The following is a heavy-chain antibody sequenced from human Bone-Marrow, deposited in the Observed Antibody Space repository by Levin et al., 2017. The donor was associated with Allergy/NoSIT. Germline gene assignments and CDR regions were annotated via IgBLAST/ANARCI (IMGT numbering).Heavy chain of an antibody. CDR2: INPGKGSR. D-gene: IGHD6-13*01. Sequence: GESLKISCKASGYTFTSYTLHWVRQAPGQSLEWMGWINPGKGSRSFSRKFQAKVTITWDTSATTAYMELNTLTSEDTATYYCAPSDSWSWGDYFYAMDIWGQGTTVTVSS. V-gene: IGHV1-3*01. CDR1: GYTFTSYT. CDR3: APSDSWSWGDYFYAMDI. J-gene: IGHJ6*02.